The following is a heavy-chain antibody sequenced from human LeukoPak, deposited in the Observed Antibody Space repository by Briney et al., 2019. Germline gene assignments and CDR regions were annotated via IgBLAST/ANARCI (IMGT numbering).Heavy chain of an antibody. CDR3: ARWWFTAGGLDY. Sequence: ASVKVSCKASGYTFTGYYMHWVRQAPGQGLEWMGWINPNSGGTNYAQKFQGRVTMTRDTSISTAYMELSRLRSDDTAVYYCARWWFTAGGLDYWGQGTLVTVSS. D-gene: IGHD2-15*01. CDR1: GYTFTGYY. CDR2: INPNSGGT. V-gene: IGHV1-2*02. J-gene: IGHJ4*02.